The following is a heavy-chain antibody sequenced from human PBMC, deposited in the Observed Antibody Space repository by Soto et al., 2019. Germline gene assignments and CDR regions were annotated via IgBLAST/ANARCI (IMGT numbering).Heavy chain of an antibody. V-gene: IGHV4-61*01. CDR3: ASDAIAAGTNWFDP. CDR1: GGSVSSGSYY. J-gene: IGHJ5*02. Sequence: PSETLSLTCTVSGGSVSSGSYYWSWIRQPPGKGLEWIGCIYYSGNTNYNPSLKSRVTISVDTSRNQFSLKLTSVTTTDTAVYYCASDAIAAGTNWFDPWGQGTLVTVSS. CDR2: IYYSGNT. D-gene: IGHD6-13*01.